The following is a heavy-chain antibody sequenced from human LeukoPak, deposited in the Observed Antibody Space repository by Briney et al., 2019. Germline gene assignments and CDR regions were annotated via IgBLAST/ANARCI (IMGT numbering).Heavy chain of an antibody. Sequence: SVKVSCKASGGTFSSYAISWVRQAPGQGLEWMGGIIPIFGTANYAQKFQGRVTITADESTSTAYMELSSLRTEDTAVYYCAREEAMGSSSYWGQGTLVIVSS. V-gene: IGHV1-69*01. CDR2: IIPIFGTA. J-gene: IGHJ4*02. D-gene: IGHD6-6*01. CDR3: AREEAMGSSSY. CDR1: GGTFSSYA.